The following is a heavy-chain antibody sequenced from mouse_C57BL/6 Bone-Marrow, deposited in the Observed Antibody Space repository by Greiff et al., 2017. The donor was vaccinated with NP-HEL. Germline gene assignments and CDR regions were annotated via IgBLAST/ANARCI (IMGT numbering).Heavy chain of an antibody. V-gene: IGHV14-4*01. Sequence: VQLKESGAELVRPGASVKLSCTASGFNIKDDYMHWVKQRTEQGLEWIGWIDPENGDTEYASKFQGKATITADTSSNTAYLQLSSLTSEDTAVYYCTTVGYFDVWGTGTTVTVSS. CDR1: GFNIKDDY. CDR3: TTVGYFDV. J-gene: IGHJ1*03. CDR2: IDPENGDT.